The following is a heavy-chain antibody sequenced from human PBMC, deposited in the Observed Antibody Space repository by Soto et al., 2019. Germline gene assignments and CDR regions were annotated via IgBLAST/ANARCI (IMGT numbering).Heavy chain of an antibody. CDR3: ARGAVTGVDYGMDV. Sequence: QVQLQESGPGLVKPWETLSLTCTVSGGSISGYYWSWIRQPAGKGLEWIGRIYTSGGTNYNPSLKSRVTVSIDPSKKKVFLRLTSVTAADTAVYYCARGAVTGVDYGMDVWGQGTTVAVSS. CDR1: GGSISGYY. J-gene: IGHJ6*02. D-gene: IGHD4-4*01. CDR2: IYTSGGT. V-gene: IGHV4-4*07.